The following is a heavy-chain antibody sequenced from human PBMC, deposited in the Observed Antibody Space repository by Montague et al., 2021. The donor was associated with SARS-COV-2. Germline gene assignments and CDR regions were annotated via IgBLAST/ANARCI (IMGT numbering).Heavy chain of an antibody. V-gene: IGHV3-74*01. CDR2: INSDGSST. CDR1: GFTFSSCW. Sequence: SLRLSCAASGFTFSSCWMHWVRQAPGKGLVWVSRINSDGSSTSYADSVKGRLTISRDNAKNTLYLQMNSLRVEDTAVYYCQTTVTTYYYYVMDVWGQGTTVTVSS. J-gene: IGHJ6*02. CDR3: QTTVTTYYYYVMDV. D-gene: IGHD4-17*01.